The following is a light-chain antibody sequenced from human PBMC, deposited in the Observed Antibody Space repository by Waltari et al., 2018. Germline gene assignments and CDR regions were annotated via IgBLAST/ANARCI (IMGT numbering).Light chain of an antibody. CDR2: DVI. J-gene: IGLJ1*01. CDR3: SSFTGSNTYV. Sequence: QSALTQPASVSGSPGQSISISCLGTSNDAGGYDYVPWYEQHPVEAPKFMIYDVIKRPSGVSNRFSGSKSVNTASLTISGLQAEDEADYYCSSFTGSNTYVFGTGTEVTVL. CDR1: SNDAGGYDY. V-gene: IGLV2-14*01.